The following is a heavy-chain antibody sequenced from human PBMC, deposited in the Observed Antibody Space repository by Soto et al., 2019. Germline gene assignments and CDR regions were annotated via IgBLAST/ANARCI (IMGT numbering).Heavy chain of an antibody. Sequence: PGESLKISCKGSGYNFTTYWIGWVRQMPGKGLEWMGIIYPGDSDVRYSPSLQGQVTISADKSISTAYLRWNSLKASDTAMYYCARREYCTSSSCPYYYYGMDVWGQGTTVTVSS. V-gene: IGHV5-51*01. CDR2: IYPGDSDV. J-gene: IGHJ6*02. CDR3: ARREYCTSSSCPYYYYGMDV. CDR1: GYNFTTYW. D-gene: IGHD2-2*01.